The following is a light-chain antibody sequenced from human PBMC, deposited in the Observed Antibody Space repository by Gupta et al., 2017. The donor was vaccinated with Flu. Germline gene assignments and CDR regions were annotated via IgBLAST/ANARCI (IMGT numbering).Light chain of an antibody. Sequence: HSALTQPASVSGSPGQSITVSCTGMSSDVGGYNYVSWYQHHPGKAPKLMIYEVSNRPSGISDRFSGSKSGNTASLTISGLQAEDEADYYCTSYSNVRPYVLFGGGTELTVL. CDR2: EVS. CDR3: TSYSNVRPYVL. J-gene: IGLJ2*01. CDR1: SSDVGGYNY. V-gene: IGLV2-14*01.